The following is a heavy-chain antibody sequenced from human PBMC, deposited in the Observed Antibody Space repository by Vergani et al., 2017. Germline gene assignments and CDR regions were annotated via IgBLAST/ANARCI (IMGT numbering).Heavy chain of an antibody. J-gene: IGHJ4*02. Sequence: QVQLVESGGGVVQPGRSLRLSCAASGFTFSSYGMHWVRQAPGKGLEWVAVISYDGSNKYYVDSVKGRFTISRDNSKNTLYLQMNSLRAEDTAVYYCVRFEGYHWGQGTLVTVSS. D-gene: IGHD2-2*01. V-gene: IGHV3-30*03. CDR1: GFTFSSYG. CDR3: VRFEGYH. CDR2: ISYDGSNK.